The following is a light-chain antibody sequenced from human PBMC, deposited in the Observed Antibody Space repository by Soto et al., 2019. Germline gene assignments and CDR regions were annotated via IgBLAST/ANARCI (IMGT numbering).Light chain of an antibody. V-gene: IGKV3-11*01. CDR2: DAS. CDR1: QRVSSY. CDR3: QQRSNWPPEWT. Sequence: EIIMTQSPGTLSLSPGERATLSCRASQRVSSYLAWYQQKPGQAPGLLIYDASDRATGIPARFSGSGSGTDFTLTISSLEPEDFGVYYCQQRSNWPPEWTFGQGTKVDIK. J-gene: IGKJ1*01.